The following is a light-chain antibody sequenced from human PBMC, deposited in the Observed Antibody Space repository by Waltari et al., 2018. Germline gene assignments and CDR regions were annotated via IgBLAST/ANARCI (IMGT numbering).Light chain of an antibody. CDR2: GSS. CDR1: QSVSDD. J-gene: IGKJ1*01. CDR3: QHYDASPWT. V-gene: IGKV3-20*01. Sequence: EIVLTQSPGTLSLSPGERATLPCRASQSVSDDLAWYQQKPGQAPRLLISGSSTRATGIPDRFSGSGSGTDFTLTISSLEPEDFAVYFCQHYDASPWTFGQGTKVEVK.